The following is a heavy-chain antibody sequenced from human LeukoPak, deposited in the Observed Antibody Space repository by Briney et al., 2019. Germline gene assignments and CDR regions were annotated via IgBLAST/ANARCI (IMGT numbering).Heavy chain of an antibody. CDR3: ARSMVRRYYYGMDV. D-gene: IGHD3-10*01. V-gene: IGHV4-31*03. Sequence: SETLSLTCTVSGGSISSGGYYWSWIRQHPGKGLEWIGYIYYSGSTYYNPSLKSRVTISVDTSKNQFSLKLSSVTAADTAVYYCARSMVRRYYYGMDVWGQGTTVTVSS. CDR2: IYYSGST. J-gene: IGHJ6*02. CDR1: GGSISSGGYY.